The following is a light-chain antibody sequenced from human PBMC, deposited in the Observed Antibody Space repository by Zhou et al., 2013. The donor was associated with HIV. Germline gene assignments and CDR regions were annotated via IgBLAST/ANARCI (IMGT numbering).Light chain of an antibody. CDR1: QNISSW. CDR2: QAS. J-gene: IGKJ2*01. Sequence: DIQMTQSPSTLSTSVGDRVTVTCRASQNISSWLAWYQQKPGKPPKLLIYQASTLQNDVPSRFSGSGSGTDFALTIDCLQSEDFATYYCQQYYNCPRTFGQG. CDR3: QQYYNCPRT. V-gene: IGKV1-5*03.